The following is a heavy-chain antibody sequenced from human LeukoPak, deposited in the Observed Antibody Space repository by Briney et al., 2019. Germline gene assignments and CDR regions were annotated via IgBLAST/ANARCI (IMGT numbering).Heavy chain of an antibody. V-gene: IGHV3-7*01. D-gene: IGHD6-13*01. CDR1: GFTFSDYW. J-gene: IGHJ4*02. CDR2: IKQDGSAK. CDR3: APPPIAATGN. Sequence: GGSLRLSCAASGFTFSDYWMSWVRQAPGEGLEWVANIKQDGSAKNYVDSVKGRFTISRDNAKKSLYLQMNGLRAEDTAIYYCAPPPIAATGNWGQGTLVTVSS.